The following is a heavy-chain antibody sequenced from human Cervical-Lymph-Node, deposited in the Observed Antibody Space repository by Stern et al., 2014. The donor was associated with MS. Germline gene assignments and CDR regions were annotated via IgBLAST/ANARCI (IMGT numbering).Heavy chain of an antibody. Sequence: QLQLQESGPGLVQPSETLSLTCAVSGDSISSYTHYWAWIRQPPGKGLEWIGSVYYSGATYYNPPLKSPVTISVHTSKNHFSRGLTSVTAADTAVYYCAKHACTGAACPFDLWGQGTLVTVSS. CDR1: GDSISSYTHY. V-gene: IGHV4-39*01. CDR2: VYYSGAT. CDR3: AKHACTGAACPFDL. D-gene: IGHD2-8*02. J-gene: IGHJ4*02.